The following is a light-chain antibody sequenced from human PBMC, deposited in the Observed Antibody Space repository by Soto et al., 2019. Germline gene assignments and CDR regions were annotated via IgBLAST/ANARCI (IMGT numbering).Light chain of an antibody. V-gene: IGKV3-20*01. Sequence: VMTQAPATLSVSPGERVTVHGRASQSVTSNLAWYQHKPGQSPRLLIYRASARATGIPDRFSGSGSGTDFTLTLSRLEPEDFAVYYCQQYGSSPWTFGQGTKVDIK. CDR3: QQYGSSPWT. CDR1: QSVTSN. CDR2: RAS. J-gene: IGKJ1*01.